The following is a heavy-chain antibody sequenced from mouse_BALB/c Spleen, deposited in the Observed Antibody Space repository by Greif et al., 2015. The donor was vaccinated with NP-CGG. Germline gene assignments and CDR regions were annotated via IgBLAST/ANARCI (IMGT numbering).Heavy chain of an antibody. D-gene: IGHD4-1*02. CDR2: IYPGNSDT. J-gene: IGHJ4*01. CDR1: GYSFTSYW. V-gene: IGHV1-5*01. CDR3: TSPTGTGYYYAMDY. Sequence: VQLKESGTVLARPGASVKMSCKASGYSFTSYWMHWVKQRPGQGLEWIGAIYPGNSDTSYNQKFKGKAKLTAVTSASTAYMELSSLTNEDSAVYYCTSPTGTGYYYAMDYWGQGTSVTVSS.